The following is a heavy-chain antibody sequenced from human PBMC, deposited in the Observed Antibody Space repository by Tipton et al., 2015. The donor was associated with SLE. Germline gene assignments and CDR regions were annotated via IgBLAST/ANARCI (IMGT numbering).Heavy chain of an antibody. D-gene: IGHD5-24*01. J-gene: IGHJ6*02. V-gene: IGHV4-39*07. Sequence: TLSLTCSVSGGSITNSNYFWGWIRQPPGKGLEWLGSIYYSGSPYYSPSLKSRVTLSIDMSKNQFSLKLSSVTAADTAVYYCARLQEGYKYIYGMDVWGQGITVTV. CDR2: IYYSGSP. CDR3: ARLQEGYKYIYGMDV. CDR1: GGSITNSNYF.